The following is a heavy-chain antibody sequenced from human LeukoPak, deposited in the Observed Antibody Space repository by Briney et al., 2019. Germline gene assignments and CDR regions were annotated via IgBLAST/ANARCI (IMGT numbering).Heavy chain of an antibody. CDR1: GYTFTGYY. CDR3: ARSYYDILTGYCLDY. V-gene: IGHV1-2*02. CDR2: INPNSGGT. Sequence: ASVKVSCKASGYTFTGYYMHWVRQAPGQGLEWMGWINPNSGGTNYAQKFQGRVTMTRDTSISTAYMELSRLRSDDTAVYYCARSYYDILTGYCLDYWGQGTLVTVSS. J-gene: IGHJ4*02. D-gene: IGHD3-9*01.